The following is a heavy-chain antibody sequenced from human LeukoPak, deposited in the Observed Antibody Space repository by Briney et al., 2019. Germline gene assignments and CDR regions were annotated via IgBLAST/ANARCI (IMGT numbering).Heavy chain of an antibody. D-gene: IGHD1-1*01. CDR2: IWYDGSNK. J-gene: IGHJ4*02. CDR1: GFTFSSYG. Sequence: GGSLRLSCAASGFTFSSYGMHWVRQAPGKGLEWVALIWYDGSNKYYVDSVKGRLTISRDNSKNTLYLQMNSLRDEDTAVYYCAKSGWKGGGDYWGQGTLVTVSS. CDR3: AKSGWKGGGDY. V-gene: IGHV3-33*06.